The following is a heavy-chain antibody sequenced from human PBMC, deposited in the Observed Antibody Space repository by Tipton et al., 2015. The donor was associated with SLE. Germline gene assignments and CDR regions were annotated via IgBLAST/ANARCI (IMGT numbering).Heavy chain of an antibody. CDR3: ARAFWPLYMDV. J-gene: IGHJ6*03. D-gene: IGHD3-3*01. CDR1: GGSISSND. V-gene: IGHV3-23*01. CDR2: ISGSGGST. Sequence: LSLTCAVSGGSISSNDWWSWVRQPPGKGLEWVSAISGSGGSTYYADSVKGRFTISRDNSKNTLYLQMNSLRAEDTALYYCARAFWPLYMDVWGKGTTVTVSS.